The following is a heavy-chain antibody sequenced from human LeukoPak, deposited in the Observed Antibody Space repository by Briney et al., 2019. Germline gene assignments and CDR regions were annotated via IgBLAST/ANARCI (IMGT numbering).Heavy chain of an antibody. CDR1: GGPFSGYS. Sequence: PSETLSLTCAVYGGPFSGYSWSWIRQPPGKGLEWLGEINPGGSTNYNPSLKSRVTISVDTSKNQFSLKLSSVTAADTAVYYCARASRIVVVPAAILNWFDPWGQGTLVTVSS. V-gene: IGHV4-34*01. CDR2: INPGGST. D-gene: IGHD2-2*01. J-gene: IGHJ5*02. CDR3: ARASRIVVVPAAILNWFDP.